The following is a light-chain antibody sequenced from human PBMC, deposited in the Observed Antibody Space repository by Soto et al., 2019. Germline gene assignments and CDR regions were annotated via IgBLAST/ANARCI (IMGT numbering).Light chain of an antibody. CDR2: AAS. J-gene: IGKJ1*01. V-gene: IGKV1-8*01. CDR3: QQYYSYPST. Sequence: AIRMTQSPSSFSASTGDRVTITCRASQGISSYLAWYQQKPGKAPKLLIYAASTLQSGVPSRFSGSGYGTDFTLTISCLQSEDFATYYCQQYYSYPSTFGQGTKVDIK. CDR1: QGISSY.